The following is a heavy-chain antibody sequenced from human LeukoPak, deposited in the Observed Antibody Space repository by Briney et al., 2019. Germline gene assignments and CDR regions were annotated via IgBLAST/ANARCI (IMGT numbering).Heavy chain of an antibody. CDR3: ARSPSVVVPAAISYYYYMDV. D-gene: IGHD2-2*02. Sequence: ASVKVSCKASGYTFTGYYMHWVRQAPGQGLEWMGIINPSGGSTSYAQKFQGRVTMTRDMSTSTVYMELSSLRSEDTAVYYCARSPSVVVPAAISYYYYMDVWGKGTTVTVSS. V-gene: IGHV1-46*01. CDR1: GYTFTGYY. CDR2: INPSGGST. J-gene: IGHJ6*03.